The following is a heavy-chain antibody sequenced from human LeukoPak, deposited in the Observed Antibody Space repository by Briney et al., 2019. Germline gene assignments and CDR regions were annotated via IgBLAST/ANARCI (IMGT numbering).Heavy chain of an antibody. CDR1: GGSISSHY. CDR3: ARRWYSSTSGLDP. J-gene: IGHJ5*02. CDR2: IYYSGST. V-gene: IGHV4-59*11. Sequence: SETWSLSCTVSGGSISSHYWSWIRQPPGKGLEWIGYIYYSGSTSHNPSLKSRVTISVDTSKNQFSLKLGSVTAADTAVYYCARRWYSSTSGLDPWGQGTLVTVSS. D-gene: IGHD6-13*01.